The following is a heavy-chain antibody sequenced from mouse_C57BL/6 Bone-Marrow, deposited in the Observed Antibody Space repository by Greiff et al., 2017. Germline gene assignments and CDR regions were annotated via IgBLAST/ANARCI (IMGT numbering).Heavy chain of an antibody. Sequence: DVKLQESGPGMVKPSQSLSLTCTVTGYSITSGYDWHWIRHFPGNKLEWMGYISYSGSTNYNPSLKSRISITHDTSKNHFFLKLNSVTTEDTATYYCAGGGDGSSIMDYWGQGTSVTVSS. J-gene: IGHJ4*01. V-gene: IGHV3-1*01. CDR2: ISYSGST. CDR3: AGGGDGSSIMDY. CDR1: GYSITSGYD. D-gene: IGHD2-3*01.